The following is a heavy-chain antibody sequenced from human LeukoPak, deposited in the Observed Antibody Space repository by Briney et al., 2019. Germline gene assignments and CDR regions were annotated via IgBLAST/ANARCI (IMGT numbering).Heavy chain of an antibody. J-gene: IGHJ4*02. V-gene: IGHV1-2*06. CDR1: GYTFTGYY. Sequence: ASVKVSCKAPGYTFTGYYMHWVRQAPGQGLEWMGRINPNSGGTNYAQKLQGRDTLTRDTSISTAYMELNRLRSDDTAVYYCASPSKGFGDFDYWGQGTLVTVSS. CDR3: ASPSKGFGDFDY. D-gene: IGHD3-10*01. CDR2: INPNSGGT.